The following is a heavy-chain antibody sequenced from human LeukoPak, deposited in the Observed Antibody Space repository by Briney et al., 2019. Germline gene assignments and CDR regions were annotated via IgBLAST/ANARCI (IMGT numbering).Heavy chain of an antibody. J-gene: IGHJ6*02. CDR1: GFTFSDYY. CDR3: ARWPTYYYDSSGYYRMDGMDV. V-gene: IGHV3-11*01. Sequence: GGSLRLSCAASGFTFSDYYMSWIRQAPGKGLEWVSYISSSGSTIYYADSVKGRFTISRDNAKNSLYLQMNSLRAEDTAVYYCARWPTYYYDSSGYYRMDGMDVWGQGTTATVSS. D-gene: IGHD3-22*01. CDR2: ISSSGSTI.